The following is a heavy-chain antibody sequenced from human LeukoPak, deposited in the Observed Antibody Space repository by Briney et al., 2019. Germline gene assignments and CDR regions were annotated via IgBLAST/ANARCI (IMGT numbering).Heavy chain of an antibody. CDR3: ARDAHSSGWYLAY. CDR1: GFTFSSYS. J-gene: IGHJ4*02. Sequence: GGSLRLSCAASGFTFSSYSMHWVRQAPGKGLEWVSSISSSSSYIYYADSVKGRFTISRDNAKNSLYLQMNSLRAEDTAVYYCARDAHSSGWYLAYWGQGTLVTVSS. V-gene: IGHV3-21*01. CDR2: ISSSSSYI. D-gene: IGHD6-19*01.